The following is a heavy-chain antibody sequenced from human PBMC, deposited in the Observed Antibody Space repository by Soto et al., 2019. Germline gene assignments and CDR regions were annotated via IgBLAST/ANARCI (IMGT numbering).Heavy chain of an antibody. D-gene: IGHD6-19*01. J-gene: IGHJ4*02. CDR3: AREGRAVAGIDY. V-gene: IGHV3-33*01. CDR2: IWYDGSNK. Sequence: QVQLVESGGGVVQPGRSLRLSCAASGFTFSSYGMHWVRQAPGKGLEWVAVIWYDGSNKYYADSVKGRFTISRDNSKNTLYLQMNSLRAEDTAVYYCAREGRAVAGIDYGGQGTLGTVSA. CDR1: GFTFSSYG.